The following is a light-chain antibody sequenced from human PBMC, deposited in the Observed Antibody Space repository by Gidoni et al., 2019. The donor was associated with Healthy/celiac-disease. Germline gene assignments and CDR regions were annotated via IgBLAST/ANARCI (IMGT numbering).Light chain of an antibody. CDR2: GAS. CDR1: QSVSSN. CDR3: QQYNNWPGYT. J-gene: IGKJ2*01. Sequence: EIVMTQSPATLSVSTGESATLSSRASQSVSSNFAWYQQKPGQAPRLLIYGASTRATGIPARFSGSGAVTEFTLTISSLQSEDFAVYYCQQYNNWPGYTFGQGTKLEIK. V-gene: IGKV3-15*01.